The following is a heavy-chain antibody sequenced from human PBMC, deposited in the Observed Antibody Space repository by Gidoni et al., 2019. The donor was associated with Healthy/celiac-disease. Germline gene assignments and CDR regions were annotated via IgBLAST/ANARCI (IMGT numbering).Heavy chain of an antibody. V-gene: IGHV3-33*06. CDR1: GFTFSSYG. CDR2: IWYDGSNK. Sequence: QVQLVESGGGVVQPGRSLRRSCAASGFTFSSYGMHCVRQAPGKGLEWVAVIWYDGSNKYYADSVKGRFTISRDNSKNTLYLQMDSLRAEDTAVYYCTKFRYSGSYYYDAFDIWGQGTMVTVSS. CDR3: TKFRYSGSYYYDAFDI. J-gene: IGHJ3*02. D-gene: IGHD1-26*01.